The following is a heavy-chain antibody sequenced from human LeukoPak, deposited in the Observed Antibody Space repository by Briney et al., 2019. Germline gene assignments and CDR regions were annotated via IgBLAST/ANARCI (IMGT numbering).Heavy chain of an antibody. V-gene: IGHV3-30*04. CDR1: GFTFSSYA. D-gene: IGHD3-22*01. CDR3: ARGSSGYRGY. J-gene: IGHJ4*02. Sequence: GGSLRLSCAASGFTFSSYAMHWVRQAPGKGLEWVAVISYDGSNKYYADSVKGRFTISRDNSKNTLYLQMNSLRAEDTAVYYCARGSSGYRGYWGQGTLVTVSS. CDR2: ISYDGSNK.